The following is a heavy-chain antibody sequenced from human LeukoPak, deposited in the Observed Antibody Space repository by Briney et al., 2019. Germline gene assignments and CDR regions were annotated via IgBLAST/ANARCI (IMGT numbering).Heavy chain of an antibody. CDR3: ARHPGSSSWFAPFDY. Sequence: SETLSLTCTVSGGSISSSSYYWGWIRQPPGKGLEWIGSIYYSGSTYYNPSLKSRVTISVDTSKNQFSLKLSSVNAADTAVYCCARHPGSSSWFAPFDYWGQGTLVTVSS. D-gene: IGHD6-13*01. J-gene: IGHJ4*02. CDR1: GGSISSSSYY. V-gene: IGHV4-39*01. CDR2: IYYSGST.